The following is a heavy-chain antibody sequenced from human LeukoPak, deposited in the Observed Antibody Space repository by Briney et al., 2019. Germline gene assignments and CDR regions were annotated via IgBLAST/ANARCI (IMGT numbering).Heavy chain of an antibody. CDR3: ARVGYDSSGYYVSDY. CDR2: INPNSGGT. V-gene: IGHV1-2*02. Sequence: ASVKVSCKASGYTFTGYYMHWVRQAPGQGLEWMGWINPNSGGTNYAQKFQGRVTTTRDTSISTAYMELSRLRSDDTAVYYCARVGYDSSGYYVSDYWGQGTLVTVSS. CDR1: GYTFTGYY. D-gene: IGHD3-22*01. J-gene: IGHJ4*02.